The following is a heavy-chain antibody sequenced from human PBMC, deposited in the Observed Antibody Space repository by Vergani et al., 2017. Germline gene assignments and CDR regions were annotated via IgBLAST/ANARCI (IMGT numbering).Heavy chain of an antibody. V-gene: IGHV3-30*18. D-gene: IGHD1-26*01. CDR1: GFTFSSYG. J-gene: IGHJ6*02. CDR3: AKITLGSYYVYYYYGMDG. Sequence: QVQLVESGGGVVQPGRSLRLSCAASGFTFSSYGMHWVRQAPGKGLEWVAVISYDGSNKYYADSVKGRFTISRDNSKNTLYLQMNSLRAEDTAVYYCAKITLGSYYVYYYYGMDGWGQGTTVTVSS. CDR2: ISYDGSNK.